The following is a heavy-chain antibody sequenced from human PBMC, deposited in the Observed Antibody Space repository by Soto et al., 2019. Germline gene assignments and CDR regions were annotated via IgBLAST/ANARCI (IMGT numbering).Heavy chain of an antibody. D-gene: IGHD7-27*01. J-gene: IGHJ4*02. Sequence: GGSLRLSCAASGFTFNRYAMSWVRQAPGKGLEWVSTISGSGDSVYYPDSVKGRLTISRDNSKNTLSLEIDSLRGEDTAIYYCAKDRGLGIDLFDYWGQGILVTVSS. CDR3: AKDRGLGIDLFDY. CDR2: ISGSGDSV. CDR1: GFTFNRYA. V-gene: IGHV3-23*01.